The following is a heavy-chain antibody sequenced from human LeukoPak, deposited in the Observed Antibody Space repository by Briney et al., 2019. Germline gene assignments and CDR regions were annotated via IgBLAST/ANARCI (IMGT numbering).Heavy chain of an antibody. V-gene: IGHV3-53*01. CDR3: ARDPSFSVPYYYYGMDV. Sequence: GGSLRLSCAASGFAVSSNYMSWVRQTPGKGLEWVSVIYTGGSTYYANSVKGRFTISRDNSKNTLYLQMNSLRAEDTAVYYCARDPSFSVPYYYYGMDVWGQGTTVTVSS. J-gene: IGHJ6*02. CDR1: GFAVSSNY. CDR2: IYTGGST. D-gene: IGHD3-10*01.